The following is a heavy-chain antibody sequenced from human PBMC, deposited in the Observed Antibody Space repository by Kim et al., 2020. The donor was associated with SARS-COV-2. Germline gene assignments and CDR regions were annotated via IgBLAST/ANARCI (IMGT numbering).Heavy chain of an antibody. CDR2: ISSDSSPI. CDR3: ARDSRTARQDPDYFDY. Sequence: GGSLRLSCAASGFTFSSYSMNWVRQAPGKGLEWISYISSDSSPIYYADSVKGRFTISRDNAKNSLYLQMNSLRDEDTAVYYCARDSRTARQDPDYFDYWGQGSLVTVSS. V-gene: IGHV3-48*02. J-gene: IGHJ4*02. D-gene: IGHD6-6*01. CDR1: GFTFSSYS.